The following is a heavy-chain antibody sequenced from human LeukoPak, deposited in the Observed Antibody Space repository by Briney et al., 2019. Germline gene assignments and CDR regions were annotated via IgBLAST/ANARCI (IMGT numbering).Heavy chain of an antibody. V-gene: IGHV3-48*04. CDR1: GFTFSNYW. Sequence: GGSLRLSCAASGFTFSNYWMHWVRQAPGKGPEWVSYIAHDSTTIYYKDSVKGRFTMSRDNARTSLYLQMTSLRAEDTAMYYCARATRNGYDYWGQGTLVTVSS. J-gene: IGHJ4*02. CDR2: IAHDSTTI. CDR3: ARATRNGYDY. D-gene: IGHD5-24*01.